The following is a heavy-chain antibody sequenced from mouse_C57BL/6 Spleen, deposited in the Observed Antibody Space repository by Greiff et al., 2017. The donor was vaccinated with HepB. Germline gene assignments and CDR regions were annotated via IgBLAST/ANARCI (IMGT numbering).Heavy chain of an antibody. CDR2: IWRGGST. J-gene: IGHJ1*03. CDR3: ANIYYEYDDWYFDV. CDR1: GFSLTSYG. D-gene: IGHD2-4*01. V-gene: IGHV2-5*01. Sequence: QVQLKESGPGLVQPSQSLSITCTVSGFSLTSYGVHWVRQSPGKGLEWLGVIWRGGSTDYNAAFMSRLSITKDNSKSQVFFKMNSLQADDTAIYYCANIYYEYDDWYFDVWGTGTTVTVSS.